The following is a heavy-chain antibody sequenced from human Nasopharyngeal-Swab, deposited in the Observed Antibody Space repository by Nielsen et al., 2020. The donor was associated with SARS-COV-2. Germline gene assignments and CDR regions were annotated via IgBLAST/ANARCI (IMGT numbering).Heavy chain of an antibody. CDR3: ARASNYGGNYEPFDY. CDR1: VGSISSYY. Sequence: LRLSCPVSVGSISSYYWSWIRQPPGKGLEWIGYIYYSGSTNYNPSLKSRVTISVDTSKNQFSLKLSSVTAADTAVYYCARASNYGGNYEPFDYWGQGTLVTVSS. CDR2: IYYSGST. J-gene: IGHJ4*02. V-gene: IGHV4-59*01. D-gene: IGHD4-23*01.